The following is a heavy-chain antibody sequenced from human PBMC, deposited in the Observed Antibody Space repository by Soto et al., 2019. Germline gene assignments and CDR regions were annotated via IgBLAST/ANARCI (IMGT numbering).Heavy chain of an antibody. CDR2: IYYSGNT. D-gene: IGHD3-10*02. V-gene: IGHV4-59*01. CDR3: AGEYACSGNYGWFDP. Sequence: SETLSLTCTVSGGSISPYYWSWIRQPPGKGLEWIGYIYYSGNTYYNPSLKSRVTMSVDTSRNQLLLQLNSVTAADTAVYYCAGEYACSGNYGWFDPWGQGTLVTVSS. J-gene: IGHJ5*02. CDR1: GGSISPYY.